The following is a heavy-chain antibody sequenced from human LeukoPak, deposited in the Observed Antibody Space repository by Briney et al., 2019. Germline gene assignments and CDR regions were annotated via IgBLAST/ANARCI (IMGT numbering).Heavy chain of an antibody. J-gene: IGHJ4*02. V-gene: IGHV1-18*01. CDR1: GYTFTSNG. CDR2: ISTSKGNT. CDR3: AGGIRYSFER. D-gene: IGHD3-9*01. Sequence: ASVKVSCKASGYTFTSNGISWVRQAPGQGLEWMGWISTSKGNTNYAQKFQGRVTMTRDTSTSTAYMELRGLRSDDTAVYHGAGGIRYSFERWGQGSLVTVSS.